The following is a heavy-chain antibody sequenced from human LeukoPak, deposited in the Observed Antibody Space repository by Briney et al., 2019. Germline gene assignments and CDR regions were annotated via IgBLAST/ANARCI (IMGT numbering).Heavy chain of an antibody. J-gene: IGHJ4*02. CDR3: VRGAAY. CDR1: GGSFSGYY. V-gene: IGHV4-34*01. D-gene: IGHD6-25*01. Sequence: SETLSLTCAVYGGSFSGYYWSWIRQPPGKGLEWIGEINHSGSTNYNPSLKSRVTISVDTSKNQFPLKLSSVTAADTAVYYCVRGAAYWGQGTLVTVSS. CDR2: INHSGST.